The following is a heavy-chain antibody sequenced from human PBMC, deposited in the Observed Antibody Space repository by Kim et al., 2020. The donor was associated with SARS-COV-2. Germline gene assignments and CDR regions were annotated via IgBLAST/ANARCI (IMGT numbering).Heavy chain of an antibody. CDR1: GYSFTSYW. Sequence: GESLKISCKGSGYSFTSYWIGWVRQMPGKGLEWMGIIYPGDSDTRYSPSFQGQVTISADKSISTAYLQWSSLKASDTAMYYCARHWEYYGSGSYILYYYYGMDVWGQGTTVTVSS. V-gene: IGHV5-51*01. CDR3: ARHWEYYGSGSYILYYYYGMDV. D-gene: IGHD3-10*01. CDR2: IYPGDSDT. J-gene: IGHJ6*02.